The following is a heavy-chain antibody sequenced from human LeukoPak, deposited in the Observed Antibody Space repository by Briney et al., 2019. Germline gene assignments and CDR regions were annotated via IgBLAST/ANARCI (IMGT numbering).Heavy chain of an antibody. Sequence: SETLSLTCTVSGGPISSYYWSWIRQPPGKGLEWIGYIYDSGSTNYNPSLKSRVTISVDTSKNQFSLKLSSVTAADTAVYYCACLTTADAFDIWGQGTMVTVSS. D-gene: IGHD3-22*01. CDR2: IYDSGST. V-gene: IGHV4-59*01. CDR1: GGPISSYY. J-gene: IGHJ3*02. CDR3: ACLTTADAFDI.